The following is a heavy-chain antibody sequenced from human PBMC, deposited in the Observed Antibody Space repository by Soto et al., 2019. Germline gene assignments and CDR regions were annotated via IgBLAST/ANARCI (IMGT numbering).Heavy chain of an antibody. J-gene: IGHJ6*02. V-gene: IGHV4-59*12. CDR2: IFYSGNT. CDR1: GGSISNSY. CDR3: ARDKNYYYYGMDV. Sequence: PSETLSLTCSVSGGSISNSYWNWIRQPPGKGLEWIGYIFYSGNTNYNPSLKSRVTISVDTSKNQFSLRLNSVTAADTAVYYCARDKNYYYYGMDVWGQGTTVTVSS.